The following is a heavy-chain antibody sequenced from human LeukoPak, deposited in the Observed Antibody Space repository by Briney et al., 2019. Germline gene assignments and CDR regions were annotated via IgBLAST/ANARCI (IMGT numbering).Heavy chain of an antibody. D-gene: IGHD5-18*01. V-gene: IGHV4-59*11. CDR3: TTIKRGDIFGYFDF. CDR1: GGSITTHH. J-gene: IGHJ4*02. Sequence: PSETLSLTCTLSGGSITTHHWNWIRQTPGKGLEWIGYVFDSGRTKVNPSLKSRVTLSADTSKNQLSLRLSSVTAADTAMYYCTTIKRGDIFGYFDFWGQGILVTVSS. CDR2: VFDSGRT.